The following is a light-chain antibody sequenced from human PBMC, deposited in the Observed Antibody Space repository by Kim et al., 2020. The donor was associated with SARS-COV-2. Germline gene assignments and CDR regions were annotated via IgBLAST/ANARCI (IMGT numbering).Light chain of an antibody. V-gene: IGLV3-1*01. CDR3: QAWDSSTACV. Sequence: SYELTQPPSVSVSPGQTASITCSGDKLGDKYACWYQQKPGQSPVLVIYQDSKRPSGIPERFSGSNSGNTATLTISGIQAMDEADYYCQAWDSSTACVFGG. J-gene: IGLJ3*02. CDR2: QDS. CDR1: KLGDKY.